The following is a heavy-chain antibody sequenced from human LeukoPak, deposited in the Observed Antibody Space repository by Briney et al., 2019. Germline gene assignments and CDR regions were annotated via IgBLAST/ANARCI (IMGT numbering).Heavy chain of an antibody. V-gene: IGHV4-39*01. D-gene: IGHD2-15*01. CDR2: IYYSGSA. CDR1: GGSISGSTYF. J-gene: IGHJ4*02. Sequence: PSETLSLTCTVSGGSISGSTYFWGWIRQPPGKGLEWIGSIYYSGSAYQNPSLKSRVTISVDTSKNQFSLKLSSVTAADTAVYYCARMSSSGWGQGTLVTVSS. CDR3: ARMSSSG.